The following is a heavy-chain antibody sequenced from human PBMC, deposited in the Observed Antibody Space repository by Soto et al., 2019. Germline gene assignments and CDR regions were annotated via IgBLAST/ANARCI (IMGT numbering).Heavy chain of an antibody. Sequence: ASVKVSCKASGHSFTDYHIHWVRQAPGQGLEWLGRINPKSGGTSTAQKFQGWVTMTTDASISTASMELTRLTSDDTAIYYCARGDSTDCSNGVCSFFYNHDMDVWGQGTTVTVSS. D-gene: IGHD2-8*01. V-gene: IGHV1-2*04. CDR2: INPKSGGT. CDR1: GHSFTDYH. J-gene: IGHJ6*02. CDR3: ARGDSTDCSNGVCSFFYNHDMDV.